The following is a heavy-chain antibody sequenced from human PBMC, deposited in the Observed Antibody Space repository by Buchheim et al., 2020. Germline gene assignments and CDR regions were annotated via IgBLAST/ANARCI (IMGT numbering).Heavy chain of an antibody. V-gene: IGHV3-7*03. D-gene: IGHD3-16*01. J-gene: IGHJ6*02. CDR1: GFRFSSYW. CDR2: IKQDGSEK. CDR3: ASRSYDYYYYGMDV. Sequence: EVQLVESGGGLVQPGGSLRLSCEASGFRFSSYWMSWVRQAPEKGLEWVSNIKQDGSEKYYVDSVKGRFTISRDNAKNSLFLHMNRLRAEDSAVYYCASRSYDYYYYGMDVWGQGTT.